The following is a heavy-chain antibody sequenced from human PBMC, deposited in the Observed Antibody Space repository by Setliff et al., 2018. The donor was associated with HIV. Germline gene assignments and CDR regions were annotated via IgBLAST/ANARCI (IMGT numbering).Heavy chain of an antibody. CDR3: VRDRLEGRTVFDT. CDR2: ISGDGTRA. J-gene: IGHJ4*02. CDR1: GFSFESHW. Sequence: GGSLRLSCAASGFSFESHWMHWVRQSPGKGLVWISRISGDGTRAAYADSAKGRFTISRDNAANTLYLQVDGLRGEDSAVYYCVRDRLEGRTVFDTWGLGTLVTVSS. V-gene: IGHV3-74*01. D-gene: IGHD2-8*02.